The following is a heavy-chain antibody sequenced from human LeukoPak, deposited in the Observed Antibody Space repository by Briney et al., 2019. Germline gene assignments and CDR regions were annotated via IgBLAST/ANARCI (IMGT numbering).Heavy chain of an antibody. D-gene: IGHD5-12*01. CDR3: ARDDVDMANAV. CDR2: INSDGSIT. J-gene: IGHJ6*02. CDR1: GFTFRTYW. V-gene: IGHV3-74*01. Sequence: GGSLRLSCAASGFTFRTYWMHWVRQSPGKGLVWVSHINSDGSITSYADSVKGRFSISRDNAKNTLYPQMSSLRAEDSAVYYCARDDVDMANAVWGQGTTVTVSS.